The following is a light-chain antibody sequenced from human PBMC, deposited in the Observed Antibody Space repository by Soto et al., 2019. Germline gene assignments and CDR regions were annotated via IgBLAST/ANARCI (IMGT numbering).Light chain of an antibody. J-gene: IGKJ1*01. CDR2: GAS. CDR1: QSVSSSY. V-gene: IGKV3-20*01. CDR3: QQYGSSPGT. Sequence: EIVLTQSPGTLSLSPGERATLSCRVSQSVSSSYLAWFQQKPGQAPRLLIYGASSRDTGIPDRFSGSGSGTDFTLTISTLEPEDFAVYYCQQYGSSPGTFGQGTKVEIK.